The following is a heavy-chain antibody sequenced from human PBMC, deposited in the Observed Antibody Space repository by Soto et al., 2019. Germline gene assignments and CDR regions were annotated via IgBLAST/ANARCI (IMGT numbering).Heavy chain of an antibody. CDR3: AKEVPRGARFLEWLSSRDRGWFDP. J-gene: IGHJ5*02. V-gene: IGHV3-23*01. Sequence: EVQLLESGGGLVQPGGSLRLSCAASGFTFSSYAMSWVRQAPGKGLEWVSAISGSGGSTYYADSVKGRFTISRDNSKNTLYLQMNSLRAEDMAVYYCAKEVPRGARFLEWLSSRDRGWFDPWGQGTLVTVSS. D-gene: IGHD3-3*01. CDR2: ISGSGGST. CDR1: GFTFSSYA.